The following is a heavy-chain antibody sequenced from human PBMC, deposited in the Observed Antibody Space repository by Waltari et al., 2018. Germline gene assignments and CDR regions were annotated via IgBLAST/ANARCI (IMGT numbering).Heavy chain of an antibody. V-gene: IGHV4-34*01. Sequence: QEQLQQWGAGLLKPSETLSLTCAVYGGSFSGYYWSWIRQPPGTGLEWMGEINHSGSTNDNPSHTSRVTISVDTSKNQFALKRSSVTAADTAVYYCAREEVYCSGGSCYSLYGWFDTWGQGTLVTVSS. CDR3: AREEVYCSGGSCYSLYGWFDT. CDR2: INHSGST. CDR1: GGSFSGYY. J-gene: IGHJ5*02. D-gene: IGHD2-15*01.